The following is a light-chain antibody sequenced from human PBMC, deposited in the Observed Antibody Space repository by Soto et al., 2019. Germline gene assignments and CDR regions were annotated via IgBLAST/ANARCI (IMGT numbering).Light chain of an antibody. CDR1: QSISSW. V-gene: IGKV1-5*03. J-gene: IGKJ1*01. CDR2: KAS. Sequence: DIQITPSPSTLSASVGDRVTITFRASQSISSWLAWYQQKPGRAPKLLIYKASSLESGVPSRFSGSGSGTEFTLTISSLQPDDFATYYCQQYNSQWTFGQGTKVDIK. CDR3: QQYNSQWT.